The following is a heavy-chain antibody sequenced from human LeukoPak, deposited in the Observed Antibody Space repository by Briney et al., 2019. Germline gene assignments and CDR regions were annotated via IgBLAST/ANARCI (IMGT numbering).Heavy chain of an antibody. Sequence: GASVKVSCKPSGDTFIDHYLHWVRQAPGQGLESLGWIDPDTGDTNYPQKFQGGVTMTRDTSSSTAYMELNRLRSDDTAVYYCARAGHNSSSGGYDFWGLGTLVTVSS. D-gene: IGHD2-15*01. CDR2: IDPDTGDT. CDR3: ARAGHNSSSGGYDF. V-gene: IGHV1-2*02. CDR1: GDTFIDHY. J-gene: IGHJ4*02.